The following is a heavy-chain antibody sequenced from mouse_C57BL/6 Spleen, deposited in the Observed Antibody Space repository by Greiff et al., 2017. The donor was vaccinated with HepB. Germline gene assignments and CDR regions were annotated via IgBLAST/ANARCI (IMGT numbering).Heavy chain of an antibody. J-gene: IGHJ2*01. Sequence: EVKLMESGGDLVKPGGSLKLSCAASGFTFSSYGMSWVRQTPDKRLEWVATISSGGSYTYYPDSVKGRFTISRDNAKNTLYLQMSSLKSEDTAMYYCARQRDYYGSSYLFDYWGQGTTLTVSS. CDR1: GFTFSSYG. D-gene: IGHD1-1*01. CDR2: ISSGGSYT. CDR3: ARQRDYYGSSYLFDY. V-gene: IGHV5-6*01.